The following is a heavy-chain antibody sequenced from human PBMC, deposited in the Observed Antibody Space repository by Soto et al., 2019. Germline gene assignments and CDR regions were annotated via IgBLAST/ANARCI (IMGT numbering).Heavy chain of an antibody. Sequence: VGSLRLSCSASGFTFISYSMNWVRQAPGKGLEWVSSISSSSSYIYYADSVKGRFTISRDNAKNSLYLQMNSLRAEDTAVYYCARFLIAAPQTGYYYGMDVWGQGTTVTVSS. V-gene: IGHV3-21*01. D-gene: IGHD6-13*01. J-gene: IGHJ6*02. CDR1: GFTFISYS. CDR3: ARFLIAAPQTGYYYGMDV. CDR2: ISSSSSYI.